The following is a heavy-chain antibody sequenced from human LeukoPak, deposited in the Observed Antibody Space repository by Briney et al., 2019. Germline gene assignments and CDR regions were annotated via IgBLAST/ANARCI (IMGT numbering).Heavy chain of an antibody. CDR1: GGSISSYY. D-gene: IGHD6-13*01. V-gene: IGHV4-59*01. Sequence: SETLSLTCTVSGGSISSYYWSWIRQPPGKGLEWVGYIYYSGSTNYNPSLKSRVTISVDTSKNQFSLKLSSVTAADTAVYYCALGSSSWYGYFQHWGQGTLVTVSS. CDR2: IYYSGST. J-gene: IGHJ1*01. CDR3: ALGSSSWYGYFQH.